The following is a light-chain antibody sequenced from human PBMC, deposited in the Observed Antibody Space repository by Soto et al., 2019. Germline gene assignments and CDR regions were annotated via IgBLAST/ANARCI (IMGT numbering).Light chain of an antibody. CDR2: LNSDGSH. CDR1: SGHSSYA. Sequence: QLVLTQSPSASASLGASVKLTCTLSSGHSSYAIAWHQQQPEKGPRYLMKLNSDGSHSKGDGIPVRFSGSSSGAERHLTISSLQSEDEADYYCQTWGTAIHDVVFGGGTKLTVL. V-gene: IGLV4-69*01. J-gene: IGLJ2*01. CDR3: QTWGTAIHDVV.